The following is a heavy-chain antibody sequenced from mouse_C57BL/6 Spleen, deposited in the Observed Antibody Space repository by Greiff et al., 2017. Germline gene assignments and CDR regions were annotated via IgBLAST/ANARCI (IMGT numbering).Heavy chain of an antibody. CDR2: IDPSDSET. CDR3: ARINDGYPFAY. Sequence: VQLQQPGAELVRPGSSVKLSCKASGYTFTSYWMHWVKQRPIQGLEWIGNIDPSDSETHYNQKFKDKATLTVDKSSSTAYMQLSSLTSEDSAVYYCARINDGYPFAYWGQGTLVTVSA. V-gene: IGHV1-52*01. D-gene: IGHD2-3*01. CDR1: GYTFTSYW. J-gene: IGHJ3*01.